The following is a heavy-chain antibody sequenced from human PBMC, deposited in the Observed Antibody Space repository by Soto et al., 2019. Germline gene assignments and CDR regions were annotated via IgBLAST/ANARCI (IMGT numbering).Heavy chain of an antibody. CDR1: GGTFSSYA. Sequence: SVKVSCKASGGTFSSYAISWVRQAPGQGLEWMGGIIPIFGTANYAQKFQGRVTITADESTSTAYMELSSLRSEDTAVYYCAVGMTTVTTFDYWGQGTLVTVSS. CDR3: AVGMTTVTTFDY. V-gene: IGHV1-69*13. J-gene: IGHJ4*02. CDR2: IIPIFGTA. D-gene: IGHD4-17*01.